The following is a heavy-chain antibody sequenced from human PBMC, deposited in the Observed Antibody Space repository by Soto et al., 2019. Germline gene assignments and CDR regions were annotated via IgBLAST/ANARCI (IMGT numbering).Heavy chain of an antibody. Sequence: QLQLQESGSGLVKPSQTLSLTCAVSGGSISSGGYSWSWIRQPPGKVLEWIGYIYHSGSTYYNPSLKSRVTISVDRSKNKFSLKLSSVTAADTAVYYCARVSPGAEDYGMDVWGQGTTVTVSS. J-gene: IGHJ6*02. CDR1: GGSISSGGYS. V-gene: IGHV4-30-2*01. CDR3: ARVSPGAEDYGMDV. CDR2: IYHSGST.